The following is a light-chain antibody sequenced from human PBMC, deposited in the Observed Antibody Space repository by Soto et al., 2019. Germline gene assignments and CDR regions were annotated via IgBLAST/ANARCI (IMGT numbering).Light chain of an antibody. V-gene: IGKV1-39*01. Sequence: DVHLSQSPSFLSASVGDRFTITCRARQPISRYLNWYQQKPGKAPKLLIYEASTLQSGVPSRFSGSGSGTDFTLTISSLQPEDFATYSCQQSYSYSWTFGQGTKVDIK. CDR3: QQSYSYSWT. CDR1: QPISRY. J-gene: IGKJ1*01. CDR2: EAS.